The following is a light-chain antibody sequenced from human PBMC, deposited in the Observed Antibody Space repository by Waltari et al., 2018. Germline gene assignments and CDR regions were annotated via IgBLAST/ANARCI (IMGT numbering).Light chain of an antibody. J-gene: IGLJ3*02. CDR2: EGS. CDR3: CSYAGSSTWV. V-gene: IGLV2-23*01. Sequence: QSALTPPASVSGSPGPSITISCTGTSRAVGSYNLVSWYQQHPGKAPKLMIYEGSKRPSGVSNRFSGSKSGNTVSLTISGLQAEDEADYYCCSYAGSSTWVFGGGTKLTVL. CDR1: SRAVGSYNL.